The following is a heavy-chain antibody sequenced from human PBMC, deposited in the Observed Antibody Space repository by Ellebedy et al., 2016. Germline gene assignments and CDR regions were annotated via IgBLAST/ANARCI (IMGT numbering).Heavy chain of an antibody. J-gene: IGHJ4*02. Sequence: GESLKISCAASGFMFKNYDMTWVRETPGKGLEWVSAISGGGVGTHYADSVKGRFTISRDNSKNTLYLQMDSLRAEDTAVFFCARILPHYCTRGLCYIDYWGRGTLVTVSS. D-gene: IGHD2-8*02. CDR3: ARILPHYCTRGLCYIDY. CDR2: ISGGGVGT. V-gene: IGHV3-23*01. CDR1: GFMFKNYD.